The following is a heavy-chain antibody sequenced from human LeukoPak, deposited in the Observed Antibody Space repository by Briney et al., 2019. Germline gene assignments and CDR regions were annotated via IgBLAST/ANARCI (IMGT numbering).Heavy chain of an antibody. Sequence: PGGSLRLSCAASGFTVSSNYMSWVRQAPGKGLEWVSVIYSGGSTYYADSVKGRFTISRDNAKNSLYLQMNSLRAEDTAVYYCATSPPARGAADFDYWGQGTLVTVSS. CDR3: ATSPPARGAADFDY. V-gene: IGHV3-53*01. CDR1: GFTVSSNY. D-gene: IGHD1-26*01. CDR2: IYSGGST. J-gene: IGHJ4*02.